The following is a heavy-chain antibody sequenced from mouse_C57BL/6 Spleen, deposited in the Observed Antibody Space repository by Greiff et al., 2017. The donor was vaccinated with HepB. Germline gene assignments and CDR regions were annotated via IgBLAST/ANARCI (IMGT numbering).Heavy chain of an antibody. CDR2: IDPSDSYT. J-gene: IGHJ4*01. CDR3: ALITTVVARTLYYAMDY. Sequence: QVQLQQPGAELVKPGASVKLSCKASGYTFTSYWMQWVKQRPGQGLEWIGEIDPSDSYTNYNQKFKGKATLTVDTSTSTAYMQLSSLTSEDSAVYYSALITTVVARTLYYAMDYWGQGTSVTVSS. V-gene: IGHV1-50*01. D-gene: IGHD1-1*01. CDR1: GYTFTSYW.